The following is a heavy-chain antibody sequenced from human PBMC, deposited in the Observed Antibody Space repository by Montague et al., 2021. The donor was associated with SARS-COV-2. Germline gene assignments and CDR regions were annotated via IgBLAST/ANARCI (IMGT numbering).Heavy chain of an antibody. CDR3: ARDRGRYFDSGSYNWLDS. J-gene: IGHJ5*01. V-gene: IGHV4-59*01. D-gene: IGHD3-10*01. CDR2: IYYTGNT. CDR1: GGSISPYY. Sequence: SETLSLTCTVSGGSISPYYWTWIRQPPGKGLEWIGYIYYTGNTKYKPSLKSRVTISVDKSKNQFSLNLKSVTAADTAVYYCARDRGRYFDSGSYNWLDSWGQGTLVTVSS.